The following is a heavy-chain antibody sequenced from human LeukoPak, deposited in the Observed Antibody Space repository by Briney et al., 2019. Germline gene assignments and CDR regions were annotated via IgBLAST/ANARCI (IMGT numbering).Heavy chain of an antibody. Sequence: AGGSLGLSCAASGFTFSSYSMNWVRHAPGQGLVWVSRIKGDGISTNYADSVKGRFTISRDIAKNTLYLQMNSLRAEDTGVYYCAKDHYWSIDYWGRGTLVTVSS. D-gene: IGHD3-3*01. CDR2: IKGDGIST. J-gene: IGHJ4*02. CDR3: AKDHYWSIDY. V-gene: IGHV3-74*01. CDR1: GFTFSSYS.